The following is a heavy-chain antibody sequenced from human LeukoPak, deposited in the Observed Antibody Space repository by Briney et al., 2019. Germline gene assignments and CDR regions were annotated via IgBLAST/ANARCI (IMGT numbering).Heavy chain of an antibody. CDR3: ARDTPRTRADNDY. CDR1: GASISINYW. Sequence: SETLSLTCAVSGASISINYWWSWVRQAPGEGLEWIGEVFHTGSTTYNPSLKSRVTISVDTSKNQLSLEVTSATAADTAMYYCARDTPRTRADNDYWGQGTLVTVSS. J-gene: IGHJ4*02. CDR2: VFHTGST. D-gene: IGHD1-1*01. V-gene: IGHV4-4*02.